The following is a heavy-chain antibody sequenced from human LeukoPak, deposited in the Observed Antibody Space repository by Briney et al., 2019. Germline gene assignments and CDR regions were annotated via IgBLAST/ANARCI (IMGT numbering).Heavy chain of an antibody. CDR3: ARDPGYDFWSGYLGYFDY. CDR2: INPSGGST. J-gene: IGHJ4*02. V-gene: IGHV1-46*01. Sequence: ASVKVSCKASGYTFTSYYMHWVRQAPGQGLEWIGIINPSGGSTSYAQKFQGRVTMTRDTSTSTVYMELSSLRSEDTAVYYCARDPGYDFWSGYLGYFDYWGQGTLVTVSS. CDR1: GYTFTSYY. D-gene: IGHD3-3*01.